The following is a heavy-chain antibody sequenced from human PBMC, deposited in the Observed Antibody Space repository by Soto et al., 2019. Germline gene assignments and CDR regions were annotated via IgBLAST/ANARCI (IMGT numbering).Heavy chain of an antibody. V-gene: IGHV1-2*02. D-gene: IGHD3-9*01. CDR3: AKGGATYGLLTHDY. Sequence: QVQLVQSGAEVKKPGASVKVSCKASGYIFTDYHIHWVRQAPGQGLEFMGWINTDNGGAGSAQQFQGRVTVTRDTSITTVYLELSNLRSDDTAVYFCAKGGATYGLLTHDYWGQGTLVTVSS. CDR2: INTDNGGA. J-gene: IGHJ4*02. CDR1: GYIFTDYH.